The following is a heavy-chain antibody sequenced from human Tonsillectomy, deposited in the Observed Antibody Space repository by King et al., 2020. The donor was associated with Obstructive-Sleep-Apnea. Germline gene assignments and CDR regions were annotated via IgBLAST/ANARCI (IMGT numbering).Heavy chain of an antibody. CDR2: ISWNSGSI. CDR1: GFTFDDYA. J-gene: IGHJ4*02. CDR3: AKYLYYGSAPFDY. V-gene: IGHV3-9*01. Sequence: VQLVESGGGLVQPGRSLRLSCAASGFTFDDYAMHWVRQAPGKGLEWVSGISWNSGSIGYAESVKGRFTISRDNAKNSLYLQMNSLRAEDTALYYCAKYLYYGSAPFDYWGQGTLVTVSS. D-gene: IGHD3-10*01.